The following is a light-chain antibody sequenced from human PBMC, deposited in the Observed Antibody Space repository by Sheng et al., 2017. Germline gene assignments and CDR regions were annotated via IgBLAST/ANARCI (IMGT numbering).Light chain of an antibody. Sequence: DIQMTQSPSTLSASVGDRVTITCRASQSISSWLAWYQQKPGKAPKLLIYKASSLESGVPSRFSGSGSGTEFTLTISSLQPDDFETYYCQQYNSYPWT. CDR1: QSISSW. V-gene: IGKV1-5*03. CDR2: KAS. J-gene: IGKJ1*01. CDR3: QQYNSYPWT.